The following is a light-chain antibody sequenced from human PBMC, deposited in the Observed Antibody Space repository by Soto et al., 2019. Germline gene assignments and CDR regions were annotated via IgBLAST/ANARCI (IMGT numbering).Light chain of an antibody. V-gene: IGKV1-27*01. CDR1: QGINNY. CDR3: QKYNSVPRT. Sequence: DIRMTQSPPSLSASVGDKITITCRASQGINNYLAWYQQKPGEVPKLLIYAASTLQSGVSSRFSGSGSGTVFTLTINRLQSEDVGSYYCQKYNSVPRTFGQGTKVEIK. J-gene: IGKJ1*01. CDR2: AAS.